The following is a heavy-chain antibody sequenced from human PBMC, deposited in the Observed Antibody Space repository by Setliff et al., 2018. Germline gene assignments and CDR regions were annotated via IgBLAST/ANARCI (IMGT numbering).Heavy chain of an antibody. CDR3: ARDEGSSYFYGMDV. V-gene: IGHV4-59*01. D-gene: IGHD6-13*01. J-gene: IGHJ6*02. Sequence: SEPLSLTCTVSGGSISSYYWSWIRQPPGKGLEWIGYIYYSGSTNYNPSLKSRVTISVDTSKNQSSLKLSSVTAADTAVYYWARDEGSSYFYGMDVWGQGTTVTVSS. CDR1: GGSISSYY. CDR2: IYYSGST.